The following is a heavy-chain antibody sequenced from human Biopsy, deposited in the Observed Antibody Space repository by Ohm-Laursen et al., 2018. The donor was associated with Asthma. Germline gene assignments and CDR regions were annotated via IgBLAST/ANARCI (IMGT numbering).Heavy chain of an antibody. J-gene: IGHJ1*01. CDR3: ARTFHFWSPYHAEHYQL. V-gene: IGHV3-7*01. Sequence: SLRLSCSAFGFTFSNAWMSWVRQVPGRGLEWVANIKHDGSENNHVDSLKGRFTISRDNAKNSLYLQMNSLRAEDTAVYYCARTFHFWSPYHAEHYQLWGQGTLVTVSS. D-gene: IGHD3-3*02. CDR1: GFTFSNAW. CDR2: IKHDGSEN.